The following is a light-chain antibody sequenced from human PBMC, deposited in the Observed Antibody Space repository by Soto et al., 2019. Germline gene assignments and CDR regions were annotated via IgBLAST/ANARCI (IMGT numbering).Light chain of an antibody. V-gene: IGLV2-14*03. CDR1: SGDVGSYKY. CDR3: AAWDDSLNGVV. J-gene: IGLJ2*01. CDR2: SNN. Sequence: QSALTQPASVSGSPGQSISVSCTGSSGDVGSYKYVSWYQQHPGKAPKLIIYSNNQRPSGVPDRFSGSKSGTSASLAISGLQSEDEADYYCAAWDDSLNGVVFGGGTKLTVL.